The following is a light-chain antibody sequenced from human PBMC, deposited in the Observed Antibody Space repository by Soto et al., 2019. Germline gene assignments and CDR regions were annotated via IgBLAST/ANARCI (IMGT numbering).Light chain of an antibody. J-gene: IGKJ2*01. CDR3: QQYGSSPVT. CDR2: GAS. Sequence: EIVLTQSPGTLSLSPGERATLSCRASQSVSSSYLAWYQQKPGQAPRLLIYGASSRATGIPDRFSGSGSVTEFTLTISRLEPEDFAVYYCQQYGSSPVTFGQGTKLEIK. V-gene: IGKV3-20*01. CDR1: QSVSSSY.